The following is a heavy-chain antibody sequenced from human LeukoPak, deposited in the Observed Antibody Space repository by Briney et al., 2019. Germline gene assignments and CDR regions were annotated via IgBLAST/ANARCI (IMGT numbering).Heavy chain of an antibody. V-gene: IGHV3-53*01. CDR1: LFTASDHY. Sequence: GGSLKLPFASSLFTASDHYTRWVRQAPGKGLEWVSAISGGGSTYYADSVKGRFIISRDNSKNTVYLQLNSLRAEDTAVYYCAEGGDSIGSIRRHFHIWGQGTMVTVSS. CDR3: AEGGDSIGSIRRHFHI. J-gene: IGHJ3*02. D-gene: IGHD3-22*01. CDR2: ISGGGST.